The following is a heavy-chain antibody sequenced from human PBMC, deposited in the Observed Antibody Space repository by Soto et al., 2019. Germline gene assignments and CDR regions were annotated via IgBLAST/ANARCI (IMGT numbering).Heavy chain of an antibody. D-gene: IGHD2-15*01. CDR3: ASAGSLAF. CDR2: IGGSGAST. V-gene: IGHV3-21*01. Sequence: EVQLVDSGGGLVKPGGSLRLSCAASGFTFTNYNMNWVRQAPGKGLEWVSSIGGSGASTYYAESVRGRFTISRDNAKNSLYLQMNSLRAEDTAVYYCASAGSLAFWGQGTLVTVSS. J-gene: IGHJ4*02. CDR1: GFTFTNYN.